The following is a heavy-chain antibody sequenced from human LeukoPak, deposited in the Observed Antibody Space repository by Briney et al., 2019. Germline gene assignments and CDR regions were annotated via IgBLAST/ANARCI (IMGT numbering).Heavy chain of an antibody. CDR1: GFTFSGYS. D-gene: IGHD3-10*01. Sequence: GGSLRLSCAASGFTFSGYSMNWVRQAPGKGLEWVAYISSSSSTTYYADSVKGRFTISRDNAKKSLYLQMNSLRVEDTAVYYCARIVYGSGSLQSNWFDPWGQGTLVTVSS. J-gene: IGHJ5*02. V-gene: IGHV3-48*04. CDR2: ISSSSSTT. CDR3: ARIVYGSGSLQSNWFDP.